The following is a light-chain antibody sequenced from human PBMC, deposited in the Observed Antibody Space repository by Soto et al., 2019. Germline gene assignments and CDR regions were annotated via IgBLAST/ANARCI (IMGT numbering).Light chain of an antibody. CDR3: GKWDSSLSAVV. V-gene: IGLV1-51*01. Sequence: QSVLTQPPSVSAAPGQKVTISCSGSSSNIGNNYVSWYQQLPGTAPKLLIYDNNKRPSGIPDRFSGSKSVTSATLGITGLQTGDEADYYCGKWDSSLSAVVFGGGTKLTVL. CDR1: SSNIGNNY. CDR2: DNN. J-gene: IGLJ2*01.